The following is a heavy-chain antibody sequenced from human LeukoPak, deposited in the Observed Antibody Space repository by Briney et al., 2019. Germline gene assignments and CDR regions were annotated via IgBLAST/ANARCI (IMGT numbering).Heavy chain of an antibody. D-gene: IGHD2-2*01. J-gene: IGHJ3*02. CDR2: IYTSGST. V-gene: IGHV4-61*02. Sequence: SQTLSLTCTVSSGSISSGSYYWSWIRQPAGKGLEWIGRIYTSGSTNYNPSLKSRVTISVDTSKNQFSLKLSSVTAADTAVYYCARERLKSGRDIVVVPAVIDAFDIWGQGTMVTVSS. CDR1: SGSISSGSYY. CDR3: ARERLKSGRDIVVVPAVIDAFDI.